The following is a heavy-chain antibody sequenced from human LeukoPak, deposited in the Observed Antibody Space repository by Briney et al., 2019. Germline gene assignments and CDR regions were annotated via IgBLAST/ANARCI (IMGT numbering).Heavy chain of an antibody. CDR2: IYYSGST. Sequence: SEALSLTCTVSGGSISSSSYYWGWIRQPPGKGLEWIGSIYYSGSTYYNPSLKSRVTISVDTSKNQFSLKLSSVTAADTAVYYCASGGRPKYSSSSRWYFDLWGRGTLVTVSS. CDR1: GGSISSSSYY. J-gene: IGHJ2*01. D-gene: IGHD6-6*01. V-gene: IGHV4-39*07. CDR3: ASGGRPKYSSSSRWYFDL.